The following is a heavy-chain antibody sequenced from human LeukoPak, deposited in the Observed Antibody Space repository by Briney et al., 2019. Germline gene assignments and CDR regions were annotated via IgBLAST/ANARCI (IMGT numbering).Heavy chain of an antibody. CDR2: IYPLNSNT. D-gene: IGHD2-21*01. J-gene: IGHJ3*02. Sequence: GESLQISCQASGYNFTNYWIGWVRQMPGKGLEWMGVIYPLNSNTKYSPSVQGQVTISVDQSIRTAYLQWSSLKASDTAIYYCARQAPFYIHIPGDDAFDIWGQGTMVTVSS. V-gene: IGHV5-51*01. CDR1: GYNFTNYW. CDR3: ARQAPFYIHIPGDDAFDI.